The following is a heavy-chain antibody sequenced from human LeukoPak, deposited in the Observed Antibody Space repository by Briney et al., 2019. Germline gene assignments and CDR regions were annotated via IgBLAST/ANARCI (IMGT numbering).Heavy chain of an antibody. CDR3: ARYCSSTSCLAAAHYYGMDV. CDR1: GFTSSIYG. Sequence: PGGSLRLSCAASGFTSSIYGISWVRQAPGTGLEWVSAISGGGSNTYYADSVKGRFTISSDSSKNTVYLQMNSLRAEDTALYYCARYCSSTSCLAAAHYYGMDVWGQGTTVTVSS. J-gene: IGHJ6*02. V-gene: IGHV3-23*01. D-gene: IGHD2-2*01. CDR2: ISGGGSNT.